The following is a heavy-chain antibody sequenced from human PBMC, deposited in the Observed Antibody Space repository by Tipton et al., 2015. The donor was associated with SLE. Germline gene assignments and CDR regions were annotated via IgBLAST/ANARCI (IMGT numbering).Heavy chain of an antibody. Sequence: SGFTFSSYGMHWVRQAPGKGLEWVAVIWYDGSNKYYADSVKGRFTISRDNSKNTLYLQMNSLRAEDTAVYYCAKDPAHYYDSSGRRGYFDYWGQGTLVTVSS. CDR2: IWYDGSNK. V-gene: IGHV3-33*06. CDR3: AKDPAHYYDSSGRRGYFDY. J-gene: IGHJ4*02. CDR1: GFTFSSYG. D-gene: IGHD3-22*01.